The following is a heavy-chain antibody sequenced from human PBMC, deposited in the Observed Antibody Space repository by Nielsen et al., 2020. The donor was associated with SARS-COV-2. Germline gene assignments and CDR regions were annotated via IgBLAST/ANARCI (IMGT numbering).Heavy chain of an antibody. CDR2: IYTSGST. J-gene: IGHJ4*02. V-gene: IGHV4-4*07. CDR3: AKVAEQQLVLDY. D-gene: IGHD6-13*01. Sequence: RQAPGKGLEWIGRIYTSGSTNYNPSLKSRVTISVDTSKNQFSLKLSSGTAADTAVYYCAKVAEQQLVLDYWGQGTLVTVSS.